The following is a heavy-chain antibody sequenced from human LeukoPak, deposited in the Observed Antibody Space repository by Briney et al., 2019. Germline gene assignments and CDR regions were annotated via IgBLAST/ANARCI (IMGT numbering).Heavy chain of an antibody. CDR2: INPSGGST. V-gene: IGHV1-46*01. CDR1: GYTFTSYY. D-gene: IGHD2-2*01. Sequence: ASVKVSCKASGYTFTSYYMHWVRQAPGQGLEWMGIINPSGGSTSYAQKFQGRVTMTRDTSTSTVYMELSSLRSEDTAVYYCARDALMGPKVPAATIDYYYYYMDVWGKGTTVTVSS. J-gene: IGHJ6*03. CDR3: ARDALMGPKVPAATIDYYYYYMDV.